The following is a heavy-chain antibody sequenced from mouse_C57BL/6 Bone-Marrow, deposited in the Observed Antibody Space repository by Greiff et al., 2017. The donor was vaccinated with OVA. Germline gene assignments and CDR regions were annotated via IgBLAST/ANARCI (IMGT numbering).Heavy chain of an antibody. CDR3: ARSGFGSSYAMDY. CDR2: IHPSDSYT. CDR1: GYTFTSYW. V-gene: IGHV1-59*01. D-gene: IGHD1-1*01. Sequence: QVQLQQPGAELVRPGTSVKLSCKASGYTFTSYWMHWVKQRPGQGLEWIGVIHPSDSYTNYNEKFKGKATLTVDTSSSTAYMQLSSLTSEDSAVYYCARSGFGSSYAMDYWGQGTSVTVSS. J-gene: IGHJ4*01.